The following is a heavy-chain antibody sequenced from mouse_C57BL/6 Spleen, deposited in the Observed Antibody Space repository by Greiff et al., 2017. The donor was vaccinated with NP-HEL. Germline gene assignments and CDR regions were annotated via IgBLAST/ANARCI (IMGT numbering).Heavy chain of an antibody. V-gene: IGHV5-4*01. J-gene: IGHJ3*01. CDR1: GFTFSSYA. CDR3: ATMVPTLFAY. Sequence: EVQVVESGGGLVKPGGSLKLSCAASGFTFSSYAMSWVRQTPEKRLEWVATISDGGSYTYYPDNVKGRFTISRDNAKNNLYLQMSHLKSEDTAMYYCATMVPTLFAYWGQGTLVTVSA. D-gene: IGHD1-1*02. CDR2: ISDGGSYT.